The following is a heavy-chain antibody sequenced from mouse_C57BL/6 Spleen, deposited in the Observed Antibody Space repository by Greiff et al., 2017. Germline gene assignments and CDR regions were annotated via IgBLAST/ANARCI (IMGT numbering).Heavy chain of an antibody. J-gene: IGHJ4*01. CDR3: ARSDPYYAMDY. CDR1: GYSITSDY. CDR2: ISYSGST. Sequence: VQLKQSGPGLAKPSQSLSLTCSVTGYSITSDYWNWIRKFPGHKLEYMGYISYSGSTYYNPSLISRISITRDTSKNQYYLHLNSVTTEDTATYYWARSDPYYAMDYGGQGTSVTVSS. V-gene: IGHV3-8*01.